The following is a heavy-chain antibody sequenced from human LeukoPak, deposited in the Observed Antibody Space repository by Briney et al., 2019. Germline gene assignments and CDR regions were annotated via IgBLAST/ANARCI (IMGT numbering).Heavy chain of an antibody. V-gene: IGHV3-30-3*01. D-gene: IGHD3-22*01. CDR1: GFTFSSYA. CDR3: ARVRDSSGYWLDAFDI. J-gene: IGHJ3*02. CDR2: ISYDGSNK. Sequence: GGSLRLSCAASGFTFSSYAMHWVRQAPGKGLEWVAVISYDGSNKYYADSAKGRFTISRDNSKNTLYLQMNSLRAEDTAVYYCARVRDSSGYWLDAFDIWGQGTMVTVSS.